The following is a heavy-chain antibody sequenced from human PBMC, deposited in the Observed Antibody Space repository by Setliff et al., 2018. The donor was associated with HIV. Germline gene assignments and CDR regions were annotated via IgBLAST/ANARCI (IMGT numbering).Heavy chain of an antibody. J-gene: IGHJ2*01. D-gene: IGHD6-19*01. V-gene: IGHV3-30*02. CDR2: IRYDGSSI. CDR3: ARDPPTAGWYFDL. CDR1: GFTFSSYG. Sequence: PGGSLRLSCAASGFTFSSYGMHWVRQAPGKGLEWVAFIRYDGSSITYADSVKGRFTISRDNAKNTVHLQMNSLRADDTAVYYCARDPPTAGWYFDLWGRGTLVTVSS.